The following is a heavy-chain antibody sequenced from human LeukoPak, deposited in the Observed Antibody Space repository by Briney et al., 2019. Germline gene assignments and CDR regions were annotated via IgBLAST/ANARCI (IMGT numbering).Heavy chain of an antibody. CDR1: GFMFSDYA. V-gene: IGHV3-23*01. Sequence: PGGSLRLSCAASGFMFSDYAMSWVRQAPGKGLEYVSAISGSGGATSYTDSVRGRFTISRDNSKNTVYLQMSSLRAEDTAVYYCAKFTGNGGYPDFWGQGNLVTVSS. J-gene: IGHJ4*02. D-gene: IGHD1-1*01. CDR2: ISGSGGAT. CDR3: AKFTGNGGYPDF.